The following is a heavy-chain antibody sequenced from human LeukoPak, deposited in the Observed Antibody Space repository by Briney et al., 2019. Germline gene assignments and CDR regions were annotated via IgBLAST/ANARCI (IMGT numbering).Heavy chain of an antibody. D-gene: IGHD2-8*01. J-gene: IGHJ4*02. CDR2: INHSGGT. V-gene: IGHV4-34*01. CDR1: GGSFSGYY. Sequence: SETLSLTCAVYGGSFSGYYWSWIRQPPGKGLEWIGEINHSGGTNYNPSLKSRVTISVDTSKNQFSLKLSSVTAADTAVYYCARVVGGYCTNGVCYTGYFDYWGQGTLVTVSS. CDR3: ARVVGGYCTNGVCYTGYFDY.